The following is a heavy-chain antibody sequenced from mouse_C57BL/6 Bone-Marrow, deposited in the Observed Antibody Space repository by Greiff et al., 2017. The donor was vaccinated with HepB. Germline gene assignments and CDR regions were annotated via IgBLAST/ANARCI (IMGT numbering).Heavy chain of an antibody. J-gene: IGHJ3*01. CDR3: ARDYYGSSLFAY. CDR1: GYTFTSYW. Sequence: VQLQQPGAELVMPGASVKLSCKASGYTFTSYWMHWVKQRPGQGLEWIGEIDPSDSYTNYNQKFKGKSTLTVDKSSSTAYMQLSSLTSEDSAVYYCARDYYGSSLFAYWGQGTLVTVSA. D-gene: IGHD1-1*01. CDR2: IDPSDSYT. V-gene: IGHV1-69*01.